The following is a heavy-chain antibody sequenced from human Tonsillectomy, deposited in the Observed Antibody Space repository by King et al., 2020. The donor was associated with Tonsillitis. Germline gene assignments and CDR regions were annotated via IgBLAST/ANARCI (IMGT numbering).Heavy chain of an antibody. Sequence: VQLVESGGGLVKPGGSLRLSCAASGFTFSDYYMSWIRQAPGKGLEWVSYISSSGTHTNYGDSVKGRVTISSDNAKNSLFLQMNRLRAEDTAVSLCTRVVRDCGSTNCYYWFDPWGQGTRVTVSS. CDR1: GFTFSDYY. J-gene: IGHJ5*02. D-gene: IGHD2-2*01. CDR3: TRVVRDCGSTNCYYWFDP. V-gene: IGHV3-11*06. CDR2: ISSSGTHT.